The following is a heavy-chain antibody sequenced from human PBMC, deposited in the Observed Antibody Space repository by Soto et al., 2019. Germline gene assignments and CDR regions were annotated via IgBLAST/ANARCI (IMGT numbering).Heavy chain of an antibody. CDR1: GFSFSNYA. CDR3: ARDRATSRIMVYFYGMDV. J-gene: IGHJ6*02. V-gene: IGHV3-30*03. Sequence: GLSLRLSSAASGFSFSNYAMQWVLQAPGKGLEWVAVTSYDGSSKYYADSVKGLFTISRDNSKNTLYLQMNSLRGEDPALYYCARDRATSRIMVYFYGMDVWGQGTTVTVSS. CDR2: TSYDGSSK. D-gene: IGHD2-2*01.